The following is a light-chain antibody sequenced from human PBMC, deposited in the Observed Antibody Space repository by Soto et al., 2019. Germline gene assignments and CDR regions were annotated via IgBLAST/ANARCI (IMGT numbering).Light chain of an antibody. Sequence: QSVLSQPASVSGSPGQSITISCTGTSSDVGGYEYVSWYQHQSDKAPKLIIYDVTNRPSGVSTRFSGSKSGNTASLTISGIQTEDEADYYCASITRSSTSVFGTGTKVTVL. V-gene: IGLV2-14*01. CDR1: SSDVGGYEY. J-gene: IGLJ1*01. CDR3: ASITRSSTSV. CDR2: DVT.